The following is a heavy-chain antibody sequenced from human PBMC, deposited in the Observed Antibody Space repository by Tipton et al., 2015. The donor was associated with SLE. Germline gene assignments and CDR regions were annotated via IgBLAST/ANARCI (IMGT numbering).Heavy chain of an antibody. J-gene: IGHJ3*01. V-gene: IGHV3-30*04. CDR2: ISYDGNDK. CDR3: ARIYAGRKRSAFDL. Sequence: SLRLSCAASGFTFNNYAVHWVRQAPGKGLEWVAFISYDGNDKYYTDSVEGRFTIPRDNSKSTLYLQVNSLRTDDTAVYYCARIYAGRKRSAFDLWGQGTMVTIS. CDR1: GFTFNNYA. D-gene: IGHD2/OR15-2a*01.